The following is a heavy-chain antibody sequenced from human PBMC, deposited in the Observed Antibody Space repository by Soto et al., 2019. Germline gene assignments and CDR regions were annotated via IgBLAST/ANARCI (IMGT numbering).Heavy chain of an antibody. Sequence: QVQLQESGPGLVKPSQTLSLTCTVSGGSISSGGYYWSWIRQHPGKGLEWIGYIYYSGSTYYNPSLKSRVXXSXDXXKNQFSLKLSSVTAADTAVYYCARARLRSSDWFDPWGQGTLVTVSS. J-gene: IGHJ5*02. CDR2: IYYSGST. CDR1: GGSISSGGYY. V-gene: IGHV4-31*03. D-gene: IGHD3-10*02. CDR3: ARARLRSSDWFDP.